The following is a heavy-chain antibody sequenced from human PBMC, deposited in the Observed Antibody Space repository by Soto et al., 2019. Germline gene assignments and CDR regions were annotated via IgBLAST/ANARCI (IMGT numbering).Heavy chain of an antibody. Sequence: QLQLQESGPGLVKPSETLSLTCTVSGGSISSSSYYWGWIRQPPGQGLGWLGTIYSLGNTYYNPSLKRRVTIPVDKSKSQLFLKLSSVTAPDTAVYYCARQIYDSSGYYYAYWGQGTLVTVSS. CDR2: IYSLGNT. CDR3: ARQIYDSSGYYYAY. V-gene: IGHV4-39*01. J-gene: IGHJ4*02. D-gene: IGHD3-22*01. CDR1: GGSISSSSYY.